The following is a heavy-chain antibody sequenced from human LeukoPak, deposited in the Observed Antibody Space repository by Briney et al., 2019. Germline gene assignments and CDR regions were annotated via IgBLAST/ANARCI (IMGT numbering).Heavy chain of an antibody. Sequence: GGSLRLSCAASGFTFSSYAMSWVRQAPGKGLEWVSAISGSGGSTYYADSVKGRFTISRDNSKNTLYLQMNSLRAEDTAVCFCVLLQWLGDFDYWGQGTLVTVSS. J-gene: IGHJ4*02. V-gene: IGHV3-23*01. CDR3: VLLQWLGDFDY. CDR2: ISGSGGST. CDR1: GFTFSSYA. D-gene: IGHD6-19*01.